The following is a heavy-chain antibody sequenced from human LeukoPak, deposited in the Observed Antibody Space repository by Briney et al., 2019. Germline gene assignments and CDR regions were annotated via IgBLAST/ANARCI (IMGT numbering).Heavy chain of an antibody. V-gene: IGHV3-53*01. D-gene: IGHD1-26*01. J-gene: IGHJ4*02. CDR1: GFIVSGDF. CDR2: IYSDGST. Sequence: GGSLRLSCAASGFIVSGDFMSWVRQAPGKGLEWVSVIYSDGSTYYADSVKGRFTISRDNSKNTLDLQVTGLRAEDTAVYYCARERGRGRDSPWFDYWGQGTLVTVSS. CDR3: ARERGRGRDSPWFDY.